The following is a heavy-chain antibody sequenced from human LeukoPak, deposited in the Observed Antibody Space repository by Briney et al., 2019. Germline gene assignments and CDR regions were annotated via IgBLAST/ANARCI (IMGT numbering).Heavy chain of an antibody. Sequence: PSETLSLTCTVSGGSISSGGYYWSWIRQPPGKGLEWIGYIYHSGSTYYNPSPKSRVTISVDRSKNQFSLKLSSVTAADTAVYYCARENWNYTLLLYYFDYWGQGTLVTVSS. J-gene: IGHJ4*02. CDR1: GGSISSGGYY. V-gene: IGHV4-30-2*01. D-gene: IGHD1-7*01. CDR3: ARENWNYTLLLYYFDY. CDR2: IYHSGST.